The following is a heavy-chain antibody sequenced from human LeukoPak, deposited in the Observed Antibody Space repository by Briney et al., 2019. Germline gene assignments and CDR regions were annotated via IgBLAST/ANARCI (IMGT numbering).Heavy chain of an antibody. D-gene: IGHD3-22*01. J-gene: IGHJ4*02. CDR1: GFTVSSNY. CDR2: IYSGGST. CDR3: GRSVGSSGYYHF. Sequence: GGSLRLSCAASGFTVSSNYMSWVRQAPGKGLEWVSVIYSGGSTYYADSVKGRFTISRDNSKNTLYLQMKSLRAEDTAVYYFGRSVGSSGYYHFWGQGTLVTVSS. V-gene: IGHV3-53*01.